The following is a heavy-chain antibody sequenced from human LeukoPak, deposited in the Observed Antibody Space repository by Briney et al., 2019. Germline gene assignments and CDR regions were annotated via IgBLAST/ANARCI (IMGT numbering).Heavy chain of an antibody. J-gene: IGHJ5*02. CDR1: GASISIGGYS. D-gene: IGHD3-16*01. V-gene: IGHV4-30-2*01. CDR2: LYHSGGT. Sequence: SETLSPTCVVSGASISIGGYSWSWIRQPPGKGLEWIGCLYHSGGTHYNPSLKSRVTMSVDMSKNQISLNLNSVTAADTAVYYCARDIWGSSTWGPGTLVTVSS. CDR3: ARDIWGSST.